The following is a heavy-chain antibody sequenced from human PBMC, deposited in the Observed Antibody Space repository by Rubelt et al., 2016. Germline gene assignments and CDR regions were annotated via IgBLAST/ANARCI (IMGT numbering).Heavy chain of an antibody. J-gene: IGHJ5*02. CDR3: AREGGVVVAANWFDP. D-gene: IGHD2-15*01. CDR2: SGST. V-gene: IGHV4-39*07. Sequence: SGSTYYNPSLKSRVTISVDTSKNQFSLKLSSVTAADTAVYYCAREGGVVVAANWFDPWGQGTLVTVSS.